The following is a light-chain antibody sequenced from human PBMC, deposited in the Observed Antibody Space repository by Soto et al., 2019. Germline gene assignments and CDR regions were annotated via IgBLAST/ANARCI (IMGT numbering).Light chain of an antibody. J-gene: IGKJ4*01. V-gene: IGKV3-15*01. CDR2: GAS. Sequence: MTQSPATLSVSPGERATLSCRASQSVGRNLAWYQQKPGQAPRLLIYGASTRATGIPARFSGSGSGTEFTLTISSRQSEDFAIYSCQQYNHWPPLTFGGGTKVEIK. CDR1: QSVGRN. CDR3: QQYNHWPPLT.